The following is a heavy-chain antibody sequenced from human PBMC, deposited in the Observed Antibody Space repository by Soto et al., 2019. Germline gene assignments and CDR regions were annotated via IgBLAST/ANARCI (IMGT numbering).Heavy chain of an antibody. CDR2: IYYSGST. V-gene: IGHV4-31*03. J-gene: IGHJ5*02. D-gene: IGHD2-2*01. Sequence: QVQLQESGPGLVKPSQTLSLTCTVSGGSISSGGYYWSWIRQHPGKGLEWIGYIYYSGSTYYNPPLKSRVTISVDTAKNQFSLKLSSVTAADTAVYYCSSCTDHWWFDPWGQGTLVTVSS. CDR3: SSCTDHWWFDP. CDR1: GGSISSGGYY.